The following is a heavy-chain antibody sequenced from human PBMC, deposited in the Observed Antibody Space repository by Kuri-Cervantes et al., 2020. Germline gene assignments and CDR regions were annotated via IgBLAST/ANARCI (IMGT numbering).Heavy chain of an antibody. Sequence: GSLRLSCAASGFTFDDYAMHWVRQPPGKGLEWIGYIHYSGSTNYNPSLKSRVTISVDTSKNQFSLELSSVTAADTAVYYCAREHFTTTVTTSYYYYMDVWGKGTTVTVSS. V-gene: IGHV4-59*01. D-gene: IGHD4-17*01. CDR3: AREHFTTTVTTSYYYYMDV. CDR1: GFTFDDYA. CDR2: IHYSGST. J-gene: IGHJ6*03.